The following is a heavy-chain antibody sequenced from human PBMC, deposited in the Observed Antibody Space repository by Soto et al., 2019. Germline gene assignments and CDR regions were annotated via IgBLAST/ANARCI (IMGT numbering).Heavy chain of an antibody. CDR3: ESPRPPLGWKNNYWYDGMDV. V-gene: IGHV5-10-1*01. CDR2: IDPSDSYT. D-gene: IGHD2-8*02. CDR1: GYSFLSYW. J-gene: IGHJ6*02. Sequence: GESLKISCQSSGYSFLSYWISWVCQMPGKDLEWMGTIDPSDSYTNYSPSFQGLVTISADKSISTAYLQWSSLKASDTATYYCESPRPPLGWKNNYWYDGMDVLGQETTVTVSS.